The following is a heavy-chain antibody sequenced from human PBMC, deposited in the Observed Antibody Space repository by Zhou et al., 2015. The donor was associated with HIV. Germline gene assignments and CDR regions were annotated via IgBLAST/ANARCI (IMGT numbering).Heavy chain of an antibody. CDR3: ARARSSGYRRGREEKTADAFDI. Sequence: QVQLVQSGAEVKKPGSSVKVSCKASGGTFSSYAISWVRQAPGQGLEWMGGIIPIFGTANYAQKFQGRVTITADESTSTAYMELSSLRSEDTAVYYCARARSSGYRRGREEKTADAFDIWGQGTMVTVSS. CDR2: IIPIFGTA. CDR1: GGTFSSYA. J-gene: IGHJ3*02. D-gene: IGHD5-12*01. V-gene: IGHV1-69*12.